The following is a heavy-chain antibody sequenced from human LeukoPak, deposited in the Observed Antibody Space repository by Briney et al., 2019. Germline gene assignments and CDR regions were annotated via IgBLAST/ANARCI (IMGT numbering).Heavy chain of an antibody. V-gene: IGHV1-18*01. D-gene: IGHD3-22*01. CDR1: GYTFTSYG. Sequence: GASVKVSCKASGYTFTSYGISWLRQAPGQGLEWMGWISAYNGNTNYAQKLQGRVTMTTDTSTSTAYMELRSLRSDDTAVYYCAQYYDRSGSHGGSWFDPWGEGTPVTVSS. CDR2: ISAYNGNT. J-gene: IGHJ5*02. CDR3: AQYYDRSGSHGGSWFDP.